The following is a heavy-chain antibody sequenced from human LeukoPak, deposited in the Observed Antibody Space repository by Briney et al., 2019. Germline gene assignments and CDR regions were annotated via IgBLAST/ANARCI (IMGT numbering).Heavy chain of an antibody. V-gene: IGHV1-2*02. CDR1: GYTFTGYY. CDR3: ARPNYDFWSGYPNWFDP. J-gene: IGHJ5*02. D-gene: IGHD3-3*01. Sequence: ASVKVSCKASGYTFTGYYMHWVRQAPGQGLEWMGWINPNSGGTNYAQKFQGRVTMTRDTSISTAYMELGRLRSDDTAVYYCARPNYDFWSGYPNWFDPWGQGTLVTVSS. CDR2: INPNSGGT.